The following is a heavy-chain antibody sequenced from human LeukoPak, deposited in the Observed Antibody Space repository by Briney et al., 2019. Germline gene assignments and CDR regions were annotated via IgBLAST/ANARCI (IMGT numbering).Heavy chain of an antibody. CDR2: ISGNGGTT. Sequence: GGSLRLSCEASGFGFSSYGMSWVRQAPGKGPEWVSSISGNGGTTYYAASVKGRFTISRDESKNALYLRITSLRVEDTALYYCAKIRHRTATDIIRRPFDIWGQGTMVTVSS. CDR3: AKIRHRTATDIIRRPFDI. D-gene: IGHD5-24*01. CDR1: GFGFSSYG. V-gene: IGHV3-23*01. J-gene: IGHJ3*02.